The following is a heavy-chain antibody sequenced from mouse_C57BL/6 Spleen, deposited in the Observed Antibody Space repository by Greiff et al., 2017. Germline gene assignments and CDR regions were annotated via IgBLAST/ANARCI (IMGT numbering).Heavy chain of an antibody. J-gene: IGHJ4*01. CDR3: AREGYYSNTGGAMDY. CDR2: IYPGDGDT. V-gene: IGHV1-82*01. CDR1: GYAFSSSW. D-gene: IGHD2-5*01. Sequence: QVQLQQSGPELVKPGASVKISCKASGYAFSSSWMNWVKQRPGKGLEWIGRIYPGDGDTNYNGKFKGKATLTADKSSSTAYMQLSSRTSADTAVYFCAREGYYSNTGGAMDYWGQGTLVTVSS.